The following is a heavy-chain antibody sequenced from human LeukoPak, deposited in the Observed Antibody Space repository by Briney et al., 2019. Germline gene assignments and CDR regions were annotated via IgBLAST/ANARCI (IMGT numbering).Heavy chain of an antibody. CDR2: IKEDGSKK. V-gene: IGHV3-7*03. CDR1: GFTFSSYW. D-gene: IGHD3-22*01. Sequence: GGSLRLSSAASGFTFSSYWMTWVRQAPGQGVEWVANIKEDGSKKNYVDSVKGRFTISRDNAKTSLYLQMNSLRAEDTAVYYCATPLDYYDSSGYHQGGDWGQGTLVTVSS. J-gene: IGHJ4*02. CDR3: ATPLDYYDSSGYHQGGD.